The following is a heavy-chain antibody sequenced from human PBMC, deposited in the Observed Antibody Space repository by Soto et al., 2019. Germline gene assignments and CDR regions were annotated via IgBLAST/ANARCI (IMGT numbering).Heavy chain of an antibody. D-gene: IGHD3-22*01. CDR2: ISGSSSYI. V-gene: IGHV3-21*01. CDR1: GFTFSSYS. CDR3: ARNYRDSSGPTDAFDI. Sequence: PGGSLRLSCAASGFTFSSYSMNWVRQAPGKGLEWVSSISGSSSYIYYTNSLEGRFTISRDNAKNSLYLQMNSLRAEDTAVYYCARNYRDSSGPTDAFDIWGQGTMVTVSS. J-gene: IGHJ3*02.